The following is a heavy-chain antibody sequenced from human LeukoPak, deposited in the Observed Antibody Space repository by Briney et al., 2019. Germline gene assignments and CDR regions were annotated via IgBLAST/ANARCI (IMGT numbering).Heavy chain of an antibody. V-gene: IGHV1-24*01. CDR1: GYTLTELS. CDR3: ATGTLYYYDSSGYPQHFDY. CDR2: FDPEDGET. Sequence: ASVKVSCKVSGYTLTELSMHWVRQAPGKGLEWMGGFDPEDGETIYAQKFQGRVTMTEDTSTDTAYMELSSLRSEDTAVYYCATGTLYYYDSSGYPQHFDYWGQGTLVTVSS. D-gene: IGHD3-22*01. J-gene: IGHJ4*02.